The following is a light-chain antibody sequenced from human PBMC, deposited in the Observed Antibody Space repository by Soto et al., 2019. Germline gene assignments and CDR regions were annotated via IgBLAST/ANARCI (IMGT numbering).Light chain of an antibody. CDR2: GAS. V-gene: IGKV3-20*01. CDR1: HSVSSSY. Sequence: IVLTQSPCTMSLSPGERATLSCRASHSVSSSYLAWYQQKPGQAPRLLIYGASSRATGIPDRFSGSGSGTDFTLTITRLEPEDSAVYFCQQYGGFPITFGQGTRLEI. J-gene: IGKJ5*01. CDR3: QQYGGFPIT.